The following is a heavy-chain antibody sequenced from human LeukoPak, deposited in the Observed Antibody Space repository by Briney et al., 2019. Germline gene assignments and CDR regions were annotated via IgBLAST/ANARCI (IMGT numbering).Heavy chain of an antibody. J-gene: IGHJ3*02. CDR1: GFTVSSNY. D-gene: IGHD2-2*01. CDR2: IYSGGST. Sequence: GGSLRPSCAASGFTVSSNYMSWVRQAPGKGLEWVSVIYSGGSTYYADSVKGRFTISRDNSKNTLYLQMNSLRAEDTAVYYCARAPMPHAFDIWGQGTMVTVSS. CDR3: ARAPMPHAFDI. V-gene: IGHV3-66*01.